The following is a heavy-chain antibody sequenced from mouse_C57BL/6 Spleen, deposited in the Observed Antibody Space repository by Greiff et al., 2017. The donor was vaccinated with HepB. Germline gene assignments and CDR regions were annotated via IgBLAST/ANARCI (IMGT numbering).Heavy chain of an antibody. CDR3: ARGNYAGTEAMDY. CDR1: GYSITSGYD. J-gene: IGHJ4*01. CDR2: ISYSGST. V-gene: IGHV3-1*01. Sequence: VQLKESGPGMVKPSQSLSLTCTVPGYSITSGYDWHWIRHFPGNKLEWMGYISYSGSTNYNPSLKSRISITHDTSKNHFFLKLNSVTTEDTATYYCARGNYAGTEAMDYWGQGTSVTVSS. D-gene: IGHD4-1*01.